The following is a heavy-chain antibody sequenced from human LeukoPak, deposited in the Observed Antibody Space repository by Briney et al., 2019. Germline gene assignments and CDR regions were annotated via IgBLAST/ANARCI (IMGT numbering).Heavy chain of an antibody. V-gene: IGHV4-4*02. J-gene: IGHJ4*02. Sequence: SGTLSLTCGVSGGSISNTNWWTWVRQPPGKGLEWIGEVNLQASTNYNPSLKRRVAISVDKSENHISLKLTSVTAADTAVYYCAREGGPYRPLDYSGQGTLVTVAS. CDR3: AREGGPYRPLDY. CDR2: VNLQAST. CDR1: GGSISNTNW.